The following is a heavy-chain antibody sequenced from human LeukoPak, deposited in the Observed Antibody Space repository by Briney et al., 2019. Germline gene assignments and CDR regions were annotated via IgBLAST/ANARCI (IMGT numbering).Heavy chain of an antibody. V-gene: IGHV4-59*08. J-gene: IGHJ4*02. CDR1: GGSISSYY. D-gene: IGHD3-3*01. CDR2: IYYSGST. Sequence: SETLSLTCTVSGGSISSYYWSWIRQPPGKGLEWIGYIYYSGSTNYNPSLKSRVTISVDTSKNQFSLKLSSVTAADTAVYYCARGHYDFWSGYYPDYWGQGTLVTVSS. CDR3: ARGHYDFWSGYYPDY.